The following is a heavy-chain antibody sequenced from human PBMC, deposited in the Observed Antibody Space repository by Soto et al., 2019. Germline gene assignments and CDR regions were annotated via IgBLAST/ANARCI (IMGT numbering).Heavy chain of an antibody. Sequence: ASVKVSCKASGYTFTSYGISWVRQAPGQGLEWMGWISAYNGNTNYAQKLQGRVTMTTDTSTSTAYMELRSLRSDDTAVYYCAGRELEPTQDYYYYYGMDVWGQGTTVTVSS. CDR3: AGRELEPTQDYYYYYGMDV. V-gene: IGHV1-18*01. CDR1: GYTFTSYG. D-gene: IGHD1-1*01. CDR2: ISAYNGNT. J-gene: IGHJ6*02.